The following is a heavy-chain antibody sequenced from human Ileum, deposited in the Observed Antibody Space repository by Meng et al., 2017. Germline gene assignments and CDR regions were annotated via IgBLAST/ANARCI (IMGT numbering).Heavy chain of an antibody. CDR2: IYYGGST. J-gene: IGHJ4*02. D-gene: IGHD4-17*01. Sequence: QLRLQESGPGLVKPSETLPLTCSVSSGSFTNNNYYWVWIRRPPGKGLEWIGSIYYGGSTYYNPSLKSRVTISVDTSTNQFSLKLISVTAADTAVYYCARRAHYGDPPRWGQGTLVTVSS. V-gene: IGHV4-39*01. CDR1: SGSFTNNNYY. CDR3: ARRAHYGDPPR.